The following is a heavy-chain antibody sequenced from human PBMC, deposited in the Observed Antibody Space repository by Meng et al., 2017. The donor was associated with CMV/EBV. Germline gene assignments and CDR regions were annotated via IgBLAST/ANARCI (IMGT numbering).Heavy chain of an antibody. D-gene: IGHD1-14*01. V-gene: IGHV4-30-4*08. J-gene: IGHJ4*02. CDR2: IYYSGST. CDR3: ARVMGPNRTPYYFDY. CDR1: GGSISSGDYY. Sequence: VQMRESGPGLVNPSQTLSLTCTVSGGSISSGDYYWSWIRQPPGKGLEWIGYIYYSGSTYYNPSLKSRVTISVETSKNQFSLKLSSVTAADTAVYYCARVMGPNRTPYYFDYWGQGTLVTVSS.